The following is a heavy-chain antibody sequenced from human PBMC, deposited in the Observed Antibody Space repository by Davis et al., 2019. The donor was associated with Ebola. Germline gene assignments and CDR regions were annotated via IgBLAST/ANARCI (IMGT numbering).Heavy chain of an antibody. Sequence: MPSETLSLTCTVSGGSISSYYWSWIRQPPGKGLEWIGYIYYSGSTNYNPSLGSRVTISVDTSKNQFSLKLSSVTAADTAVYYCASVPYYYGSGSPWGQGTLVTVSS. CDR3: ASVPYYYGSGSP. CDR2: IYYSGST. D-gene: IGHD3-10*01. CDR1: GGSISSYY. V-gene: IGHV4-59*08. J-gene: IGHJ5*02.